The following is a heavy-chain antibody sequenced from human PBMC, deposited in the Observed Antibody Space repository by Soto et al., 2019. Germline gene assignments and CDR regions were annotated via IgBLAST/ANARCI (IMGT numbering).Heavy chain of an antibody. CDR1: GGSISSYY. CDR3: ASLIVAPGYYYYYGMDV. J-gene: IGHJ6*02. CDR2: IYYSGST. D-gene: IGHD5-12*01. Sequence: PSETLSLTCTVSGGSISSYYWSWIRQPPGKGLEWIGYIYYSGSTNYNPSLKSRVTISVDTSKNQFSLKLSSVTAADTAVYYCASLIVAPGYYYYYGMDVWGQGTTVTVSS. V-gene: IGHV4-59*08.